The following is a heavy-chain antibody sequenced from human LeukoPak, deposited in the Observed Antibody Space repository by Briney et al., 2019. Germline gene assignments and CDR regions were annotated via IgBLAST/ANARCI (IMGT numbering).Heavy chain of an antibody. Sequence: ASVKVSCKASGYTFTGYYMHWVRQAPGQGLEWMGWINPNSGGTNYAQKFQGRVTMTRDTSISTAYMELSRLRSEDTAVYYCARACSGNSCYVLMASDAFDIWGQGTMVTVSS. D-gene: IGHD2-2*01. CDR2: INPNSGGT. CDR1: GYTFTGYY. CDR3: ARACSGNSCYVLMASDAFDI. J-gene: IGHJ3*02. V-gene: IGHV1-2*02.